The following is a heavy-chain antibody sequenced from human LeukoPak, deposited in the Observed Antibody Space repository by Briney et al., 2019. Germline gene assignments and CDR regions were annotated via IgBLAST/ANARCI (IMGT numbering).Heavy chain of an antibody. CDR1: GFTFSSYA. CDR2: ISYDGSNK. D-gene: IGHD1-14*01. CDR3: AKATGYLL. V-gene: IGHV3-30*04. J-gene: IGHJ4*02. Sequence: GSLRLSCAASGFTFSSYAMHWVRQAPGKGLEWVAVISYDGSNKYYADSVKGRFTISRDNSKNTLYLQMNSLRAEDTAVYYCAKATGYLLWGQGTLVTVSS.